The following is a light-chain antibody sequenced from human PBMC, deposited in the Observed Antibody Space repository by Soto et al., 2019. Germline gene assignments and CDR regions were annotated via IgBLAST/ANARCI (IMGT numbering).Light chain of an antibody. J-gene: IGLJ3*02. CDR3: CSSVGSPNWV. CDR2: EAN. V-gene: IGLV2-23*01. Sequence: QSALTQPASVSGSPGQSITISCTGTSSDVGSCNCVSWYQQHPGKAPTLIIYEANKRPSGVSNRFSGSKSGNTASLTISGLQAEDEADYYCCSSVGSPNWVFGGGTKVTVL. CDR1: SSDVGSCNC.